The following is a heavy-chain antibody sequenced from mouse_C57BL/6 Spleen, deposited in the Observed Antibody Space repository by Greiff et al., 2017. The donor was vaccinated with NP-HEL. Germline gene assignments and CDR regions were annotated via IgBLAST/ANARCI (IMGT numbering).Heavy chain of an antibody. Sequence: EVMLVESGGGLVQPGGSMKLSCAASGFTFSDAWMDWVRQSPEKGLEWVAEIRNKANNHATYYAESVKGRFTISRDDSKSSVYLQMNSLRAEDTGIYYCTRGGSSYKGYFDYWGQGTTLTVSS. CDR1: GFTFSDAW. J-gene: IGHJ2*01. CDR3: TRGGSSYKGYFDY. CDR2: IRNKANNHAT. V-gene: IGHV6-6*01. D-gene: IGHD1-1*01.